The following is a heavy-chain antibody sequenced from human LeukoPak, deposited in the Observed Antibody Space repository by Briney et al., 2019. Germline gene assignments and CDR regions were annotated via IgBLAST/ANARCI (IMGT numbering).Heavy chain of an antibody. D-gene: IGHD3-22*01. CDR2: IYYSGST. V-gene: IGHV4-59*01. Sequence: SETLSLTCTVSGGSISSYYWSWIRQPPGKGLEWIGYIYYSGSTNYNPSLKSRVTISVDTSKNQFSLKLSSVTAADTAVYYCARVPPLYYDSSGNYYMDVWGKGTTVTVSS. CDR3: ARVPPLYYDSSGNYYMDV. J-gene: IGHJ6*03. CDR1: GGSISSYY.